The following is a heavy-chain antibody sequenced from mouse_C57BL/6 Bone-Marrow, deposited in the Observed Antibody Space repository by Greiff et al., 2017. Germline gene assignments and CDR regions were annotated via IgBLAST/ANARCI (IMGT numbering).Heavy chain of an antibody. Sequence: VQLQQPGAELVRPGSSVKLSCKASGYTFTSYWMHWVKQRPIQGLEWIGNIDPSDSETHYNQKFKDKATLTVDKSSCTAYMQLSSLTSEDSAVYDCARTGYYGSSLFYAMDYWGQGTSVTVSS. CDR1: GYTFTSYW. J-gene: IGHJ4*01. CDR2: IDPSDSET. CDR3: ARTGYYGSSLFYAMDY. V-gene: IGHV1-52*01. D-gene: IGHD1-1*01.